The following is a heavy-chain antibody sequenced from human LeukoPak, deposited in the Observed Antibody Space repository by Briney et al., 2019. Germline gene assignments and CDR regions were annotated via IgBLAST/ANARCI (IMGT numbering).Heavy chain of an antibody. D-gene: IGHD6-13*01. J-gene: IGHJ6*03. CDR2: IYYSGST. CDR1: GGSISSYY. V-gene: IGHV4-59*01. Sequence: SETLSLTCTVSGGSISSYYWSWIRQPPGKGLEWVGYIYYSGSTNYNPSLKSRVTISVDTSKNQFSLKLSSVTAADTAVYYCARGGWYSSSWRNGGGTYYYYMDVWGKGTTVTVSS. CDR3: ARGGWYSSSWRNGGGTYYYYMDV.